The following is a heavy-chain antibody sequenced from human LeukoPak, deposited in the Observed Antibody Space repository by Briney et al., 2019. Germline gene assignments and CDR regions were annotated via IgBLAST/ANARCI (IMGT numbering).Heavy chain of an antibody. CDR3: AREGPTYNWKRDWFDP. J-gene: IGHJ5*02. V-gene: IGHV1-2*02. D-gene: IGHD1-20*01. CDR2: INPKSGAT. CDR1: GYPFISTG. Sequence: ASVKVSCKASGYPFISTGINWLRQAPGQGLEWMGWINPKSGATNYAQKFQGRVTVTGDTSISTAYMELRRLRSDDTAVYYCAREGPTYNWKRDWFDPWGQGTLVTVSS.